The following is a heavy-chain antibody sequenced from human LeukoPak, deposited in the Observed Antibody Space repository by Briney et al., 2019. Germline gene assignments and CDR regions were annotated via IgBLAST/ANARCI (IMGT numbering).Heavy chain of an antibody. Sequence: GGSLRLSCAVSGFTFSDHFLDWVRQAPGKGLEWVGRTRNKANSYITEYAASVKGRFTISRDDSKNSLYLQMSSLKTDDTAMYYCASIRGTFGYWGQGTLVAVSS. CDR3: ASIRGTFGY. CDR1: GFTFSDHF. D-gene: IGHD1-26*01. J-gene: IGHJ4*02. CDR2: TRNKANSYIT. V-gene: IGHV3-72*01.